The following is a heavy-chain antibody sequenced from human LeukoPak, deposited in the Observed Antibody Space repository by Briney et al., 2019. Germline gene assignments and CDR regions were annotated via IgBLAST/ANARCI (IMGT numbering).Heavy chain of an antibody. D-gene: IGHD3-22*01. V-gene: IGHV3-11*01. J-gene: IGHJ4*02. CDR3: ARERYYDSSGLLGY. CDR2: ISSSGSTI. Sequence: GGYLRLSCAASGFTFSDYYMSWIRQAPGKGLEWVSYISSSGSTIYYADSVKGRFTISRGNAKNSLYLQMNSLRAEDTAAYYCARERYYDSSGLLGYWGQGTLVTVSS. CDR1: GFTFSDYY.